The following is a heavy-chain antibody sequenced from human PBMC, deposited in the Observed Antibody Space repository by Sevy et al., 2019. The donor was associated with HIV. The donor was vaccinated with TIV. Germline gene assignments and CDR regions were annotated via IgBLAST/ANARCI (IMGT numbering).Heavy chain of an antibody. Sequence: ASVKVSCKASGGTFSSYAISWVRQAPGQGLEWMGGIIPIFGTANYAQKFQGRVTITADESTSTAYMERSSLRSEDTAVYNCAAQSAGITIFGVVPPENYYYGMDVWGQGTTVTVSS. D-gene: IGHD3-3*01. V-gene: IGHV1-69*13. J-gene: IGHJ6*02. CDR2: IIPIFGTA. CDR3: AAQSAGITIFGVVPPENYYYGMDV. CDR1: GGTFSSYA.